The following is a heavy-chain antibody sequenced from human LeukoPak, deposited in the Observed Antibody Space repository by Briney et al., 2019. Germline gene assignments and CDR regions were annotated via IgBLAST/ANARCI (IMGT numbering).Heavy chain of an antibody. CDR1: GFTFSSYS. Sequence: GGSLRLSCAASGFTFSSYSMNWVRQAPGKRLEWVSYISSSSSTIYYADSVKGRFTISRDNAKNSLYLQMNSLRAEDTAMYYCTRGLGYCSSTSCYTRSYFDYWGQGTLVTVSS. CDR2: ISSSSSTI. J-gene: IGHJ4*02. V-gene: IGHV3-48*01. CDR3: TRGLGYCSSTSCYTRSYFDY. D-gene: IGHD2-2*02.